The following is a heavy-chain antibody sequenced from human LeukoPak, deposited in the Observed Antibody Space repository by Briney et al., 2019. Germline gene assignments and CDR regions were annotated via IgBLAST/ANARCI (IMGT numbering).Heavy chain of an antibody. CDR2: IFHTGST. CDR1: GDSISSGNY. Sequence: SETLSLTCTVSGDSISSGNYWGWIRQPPGKGLEWIGSIFHTGSTYFNLSLKSRVTISVDTSKNQFSLRLSSVTAADTAVYYCARARETEAIDYWSQGTRVTVSS. J-gene: IGHJ4*02. CDR3: ARARETEAIDY. V-gene: IGHV4-38-2*02.